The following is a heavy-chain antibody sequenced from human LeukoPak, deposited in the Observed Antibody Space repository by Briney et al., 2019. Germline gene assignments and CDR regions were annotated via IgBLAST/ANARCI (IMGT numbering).Heavy chain of an antibody. D-gene: IGHD4-17*01. CDR3: AKPTAGSPTAAGLDY. J-gene: IGHJ4*02. CDR1: GFSFRTYA. V-gene: IGHV3-23*01. Sequence: GGSLRLSCAASGFSFRTYAMGWVRQAPGKGLEWVSTVSEGGVLTYYAASVKGRFTISRDNLKTTLFLQMNSLRPEDTAVYYCAKPTAGSPTAAGLDYWGQGTLVTVSS. CDR2: VSEGGVLT.